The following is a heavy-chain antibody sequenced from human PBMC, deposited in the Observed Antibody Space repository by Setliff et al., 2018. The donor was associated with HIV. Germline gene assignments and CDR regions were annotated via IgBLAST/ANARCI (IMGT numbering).Heavy chain of an antibody. J-gene: IGHJ4*02. CDR3: ARVPVVRATFDY. V-gene: IGHV1-2*06. Sequence: ASVKVSCKASGYTFTGYYMHWVRQAPGQGLEWMGRINPNSGGTNYAQKFQGRVTMTRDTSMNTAYMELSRLRSDDTAVYYCARVPVVRATFDYWGQGTLVTVSS. CDR1: GYTFTGYY. CDR2: INPNSGGT. D-gene: IGHD3-10*01.